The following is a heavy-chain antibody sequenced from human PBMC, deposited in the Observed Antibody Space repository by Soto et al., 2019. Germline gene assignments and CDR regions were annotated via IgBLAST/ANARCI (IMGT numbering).Heavy chain of an antibody. CDR2: IYYSGST. CDR3: ARDKKSGSYPDYFDY. CDR1: GGSISSGGYY. J-gene: IGHJ4*02. V-gene: IGHV4-31*03. D-gene: IGHD1-26*01. Sequence: QVQLQESGPGLVKPSQTLSLTCTVSGGSISSGGYYWSWIRQHPGKGLEWIGYIYYSGSTYYNPSLKSRVTISVDTSKNQFSLKLSSVTAADTAVYYCARDKKSGSYPDYFDYWGQGTLVTVSS.